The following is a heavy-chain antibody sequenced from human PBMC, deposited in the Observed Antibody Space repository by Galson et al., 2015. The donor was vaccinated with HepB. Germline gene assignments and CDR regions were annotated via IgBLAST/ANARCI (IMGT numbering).Heavy chain of an antibody. CDR2: IKSKTDGGTT. CDR1: GFTFSNAW. CDR3: TTDSPFYDFPHRGNWFDP. J-gene: IGHJ5*02. V-gene: IGHV3-15*01. Sequence: SLRLSCAASGFTFSNAWMSWVRQAPGKGLEWVGRIKSKTDGGTTDYAAPVKGRFTISRDDSKNTLYLQMNSLKTEDTAVYYCTTDSPFYDFPHRGNWFDPWGQGTLVTVSS. D-gene: IGHD3-3*01.